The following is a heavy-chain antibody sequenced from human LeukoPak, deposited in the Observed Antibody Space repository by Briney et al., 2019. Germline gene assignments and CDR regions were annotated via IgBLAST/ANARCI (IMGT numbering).Heavy chain of an antibody. V-gene: IGHV1-18*01. J-gene: IGHJ6*02. CDR3: ARGIDYYDSSGTHYYYGMDV. Sequence: ASVKVSCKASGYTFTSYGISWVRQAPGQGLEWMGWISAYNGNTNYAQKLQGRVTMTTDTSTSTAYMELRSLRSDDTAVYYCARGIDYYDSSGTHYYYGMDVWGQGTTVTVSS. D-gene: IGHD3-22*01. CDR2: ISAYNGNT. CDR1: GYTFTSYG.